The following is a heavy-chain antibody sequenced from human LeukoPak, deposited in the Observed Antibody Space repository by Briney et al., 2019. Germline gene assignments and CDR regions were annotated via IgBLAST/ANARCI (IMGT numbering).Heavy chain of an antibody. CDR3: ARGGYYGSGNDFRFDP. CDR1: GVSLSSSNSY. V-gene: IGHV4-61*01. Sequence: SETLSLTCTVSGVSLSSSNSYWGWIRQPPGTGLEWLGYIYYSGSTNYKPSLKSRVTISVDTSKNQFSLKLNSVTAADTAVYYCARGGYYGSGNDFRFDPWGQGTLVTVSS. J-gene: IGHJ5*02. D-gene: IGHD3-10*01. CDR2: IYYSGST.